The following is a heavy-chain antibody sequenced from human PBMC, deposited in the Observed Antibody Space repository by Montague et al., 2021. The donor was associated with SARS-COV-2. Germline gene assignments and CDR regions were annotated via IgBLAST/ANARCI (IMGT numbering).Heavy chain of an antibody. V-gene: IGHV4-34*01. CDR2: INHSGST. Sequence: SETLSLTCTVSGGSISSYYWSWIRQPPGKGLEWIGEINHSGSTNYNPSPKSRVTISVDTSKNQFSLKLSSVTAADTAVYYCARGSRQWLVRPPHYYYFDYWGQGTLVTVSS. CDR3: ARGSRQWLVRPPHYYYFDY. J-gene: IGHJ4*02. CDR1: GGSISSYY. D-gene: IGHD6-19*01.